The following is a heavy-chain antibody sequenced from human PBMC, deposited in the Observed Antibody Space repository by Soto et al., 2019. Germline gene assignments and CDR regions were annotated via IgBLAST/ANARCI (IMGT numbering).Heavy chain of an antibody. J-gene: IGHJ4*02. CDR3: AWQATTSLYFHS. V-gene: IGHV3-15*05. Sequence: PGGSLRLSCAVSGLTFRDAWMNWVRQAPGKGLEWVGNIKSNAAKAPPEYAESVKGRFIISRDDPKNTVYLQMSGLKTEDTAVYYCAWQATTSLYFHSWGQGTLVTVSS. CDR2: IKSNAAKAPP. D-gene: IGHD3-9*01. CDR1: GLTFRDAW.